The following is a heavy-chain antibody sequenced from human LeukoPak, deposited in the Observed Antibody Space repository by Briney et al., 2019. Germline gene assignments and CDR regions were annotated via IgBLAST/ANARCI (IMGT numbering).Heavy chain of an antibody. V-gene: IGHV3-74*03. CDR3: GRDQDGPGATIDF. J-gene: IGHJ4*02. Sequence: GGSLRLSCGVSGFIFSTYWMIWVRQAPGKGLEWVSRITSDGSGTTYADSVRGRFTVSRDNSRNTLSLQMNSLRDEDTALYYCGRDQDGPGATIDFWGQGTLVTVSS. CDR1: GFIFSTYW. CDR2: ITSDGSGT. D-gene: IGHD1-26*01.